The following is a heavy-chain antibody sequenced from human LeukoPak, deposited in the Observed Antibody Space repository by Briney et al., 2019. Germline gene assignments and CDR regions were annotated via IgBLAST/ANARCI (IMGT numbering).Heavy chain of an antibody. Sequence: SLRLSCAASGFTFDDYAMHWVRQAPGKGLEWVSGISWNSGSIGYADSVKGRFTISRDNAKNSLYLQMNSLRAEDTALYYCGAAKYSTDAFDIWGQGTMVTVPS. V-gene: IGHV3-9*01. CDR1: GFTFDDYA. D-gene: IGHD1-26*01. CDR2: ISWNSGSI. CDR3: GAAKYSTDAFDI. J-gene: IGHJ3*02.